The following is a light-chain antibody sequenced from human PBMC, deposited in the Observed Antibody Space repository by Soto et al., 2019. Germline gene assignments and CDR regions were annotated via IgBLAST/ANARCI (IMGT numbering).Light chain of an antibody. J-gene: IGLJ3*02. Sequence: QSALTQPRSVSGSPGQSVTIACTGTSSDVGGYKYVSWYQQHPGKVPKLIIYDVSQRPSVVPDRFSGSKSGNTASLTISGLQAEDEADYYCCSYAGSYIWVFGGGTKLTVL. V-gene: IGLV2-11*01. CDR2: DVS. CDR3: CSYAGSYIWV. CDR1: SSDVGGYKY.